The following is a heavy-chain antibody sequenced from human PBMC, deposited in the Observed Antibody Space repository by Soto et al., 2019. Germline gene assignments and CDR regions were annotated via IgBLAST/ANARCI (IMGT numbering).Heavy chain of an antibody. J-gene: IGHJ6*02. CDR3: ARSSCSGGSCYSSYYYGMDV. CDR1: GGTFSSYP. V-gene: IGHV1-69*13. CDR2: IIPIFGTA. D-gene: IGHD2-15*01. Sequence: SVAVSCKASGGTFSSYPISCVRQAPGQGLEWMGGIIPIFGTANYAQKFQGRVTITADESTSTAYMELSSLRSEDTAVYYCARSSCSGGSCYSSYYYGMDVWGQGTTVTVSS.